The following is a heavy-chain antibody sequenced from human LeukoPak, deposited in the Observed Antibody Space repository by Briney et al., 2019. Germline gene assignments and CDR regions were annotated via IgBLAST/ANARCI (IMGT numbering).Heavy chain of an antibody. D-gene: IGHD6-19*01. CDR3: ARVVEYSSGWSRAALLDY. CDR1: GGSFSGYY. Sequence: SETLSLTCAVYGGSFSGYYWSWIRQPPGKGLEWIGEINHNGSTNYNPSLKSRVTISVDTSKNQFSLKLSSVTAADTAVYYCARVVEYSSGWSRAALLDYWGQGTLVTVSS. V-gene: IGHV4-34*01. CDR2: INHNGST. J-gene: IGHJ4*02.